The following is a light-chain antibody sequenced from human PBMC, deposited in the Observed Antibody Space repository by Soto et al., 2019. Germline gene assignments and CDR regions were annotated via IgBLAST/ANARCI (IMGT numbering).Light chain of an antibody. CDR1: QTILYSSNNKNY. CDR3: QQYYSIPRA. CDR2: WAS. J-gene: IGKJ1*01. V-gene: IGKV4-1*01. Sequence: DIVLTQSPDSLAVSLGERATINCKSSQTILYSSNNKNYLAWYQQRPGQPPKLLISWASTRESGVPDRFSGSGSWTDFTLTINNLQAEDVAVYYCQQYYSIPRAFGQGTRVEIK.